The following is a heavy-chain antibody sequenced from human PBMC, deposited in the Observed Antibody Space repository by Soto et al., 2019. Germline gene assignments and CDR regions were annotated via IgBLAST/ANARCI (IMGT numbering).Heavy chain of an antibody. CDR1: GYTLTELS. CDR2: INPSGGST. CDR3: ARDIDGTISLGYYGMDV. D-gene: IGHD3-9*01. Sequence: VKVSCKVSGYTLTELSMHWVRQAPGQGLEWMGIINPSGGSTSYAQKFQGRVTMTRDTSTSTVYMELSSLRSEDTAVYYCARDIDGTISLGYYGMDVWGQGTTVTVSS. V-gene: IGHV1-46*01. J-gene: IGHJ6*02.